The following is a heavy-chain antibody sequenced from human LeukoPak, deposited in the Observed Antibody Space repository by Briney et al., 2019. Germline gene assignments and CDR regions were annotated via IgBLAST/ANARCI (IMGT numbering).Heavy chain of an antibody. D-gene: IGHD5/OR15-5a*01. V-gene: IGHV1-18*01. CDR1: GYTFTGYD. Sequence: WASVNVSCKASGYTFTGYDISWVRQAPGQGLEWMGWISAYNGNTNYAQKLQGRVTMTTDTSTSTAYMELRSLRSDDTAVYYCARRGLNNYYYYMDVWGKGTTVTDSS. CDR3: ARRGLNNYYYYMDV. CDR2: ISAYNGNT. J-gene: IGHJ6*03.